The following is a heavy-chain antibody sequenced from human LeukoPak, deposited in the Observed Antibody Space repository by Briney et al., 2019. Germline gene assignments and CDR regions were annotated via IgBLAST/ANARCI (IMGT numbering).Heavy chain of an antibody. J-gene: IGHJ4*02. D-gene: IGHD3-3*01. Sequence: GGSLRLSCAASGFTFSSYAMHWVRQAPGKGLEWVAVISYDGSNKYYADSVKGRFTISRNNSKNTLYLQMNSLRVEDTAVYYCAKAPQVTARGVVDYWGQGTLVTVSS. CDR1: GFTFSSYA. V-gene: IGHV3-30-3*01. CDR3: AKAPQVTARGVVDY. CDR2: ISYDGSNK.